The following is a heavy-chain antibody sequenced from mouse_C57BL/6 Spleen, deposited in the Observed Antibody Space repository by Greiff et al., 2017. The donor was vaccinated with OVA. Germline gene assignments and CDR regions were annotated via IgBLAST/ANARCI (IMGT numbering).Heavy chain of an antibody. CDR2: IYPGSGST. CDR1: GYTFTSYW. D-gene: IGHD2-5*01. J-gene: IGHJ2*01. Sequence: QVQLQQPGAELVKPGASVKMSCKASGYTFTSYWITWVKQRPGQGLEWIGDIYPGSGSTNYNEKFKSKATLTVDTSSRTAYMQLSSLRTEDAAVYYCARNSNYDDDWGKGTTLTGAS. CDR3: ARNSNYDDD. V-gene: IGHV1-55*01.